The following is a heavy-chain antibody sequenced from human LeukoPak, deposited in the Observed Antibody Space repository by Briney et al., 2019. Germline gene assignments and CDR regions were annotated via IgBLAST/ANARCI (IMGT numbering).Heavy chain of an antibody. CDR3: ARNLRKYGSNSEYFDY. V-gene: IGHV3-33*01. J-gene: IGHJ4*02. CDR1: GFTFSSHG. D-gene: IGHD4-23*01. Sequence: GRSLRLSCAASGFTFSSHGMHWVRQAPGKGLEWVAVIWYDASNKYYVDSVKGRFTVSRDNSKNTLYLQMNSLRAEDTAMYYCARNLRKYGSNSEYFDYWGQGTVVTVSS. CDR2: IWYDASNK.